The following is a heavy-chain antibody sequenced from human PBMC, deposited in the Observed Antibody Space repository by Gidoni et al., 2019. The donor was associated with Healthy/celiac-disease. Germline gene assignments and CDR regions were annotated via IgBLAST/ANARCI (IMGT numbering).Heavy chain of an antibody. CDR2: ISSSSSTI. Sequence: EVQLVESGGGLVQPGGSLRLSCEASGFTFSSYSMNWVRQAPGKGLEWVSYISSSSSTIYYADSVKGRFTISRDNAKNSLYLQMNSLRAEDTAVYYCARMEYQLPQDFYYYYGMDVWGQGTTVTVSS. CDR3: ARMEYQLPQDFYYYYGMDV. CDR1: GFTFSSYS. J-gene: IGHJ6*02. V-gene: IGHV3-48*01. D-gene: IGHD2-2*01.